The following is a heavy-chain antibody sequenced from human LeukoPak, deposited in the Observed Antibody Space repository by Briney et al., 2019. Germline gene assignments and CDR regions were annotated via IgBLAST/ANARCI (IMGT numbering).Heavy chain of an antibody. V-gene: IGHV1-8*01. CDR2: MNPNSGNT. J-gene: IGHJ5*02. D-gene: IGHD6-19*01. CDR3: ARGGIAVAGRDNWFDP. Sequence: ASVKVSCKASGYTFTSYDINWVRQATGQGLERMGWMNPNSGNTGYAQKFQGRVTMARNTSISTAYMELSSLRSEDTAVYYCARGGIAVAGRDNWFDPWGQGTLVTVSS. CDR1: GYTFTSYD.